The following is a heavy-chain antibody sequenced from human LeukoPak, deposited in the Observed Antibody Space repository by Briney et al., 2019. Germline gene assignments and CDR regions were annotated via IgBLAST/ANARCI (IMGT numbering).Heavy chain of an antibody. D-gene: IGHD3-16*01. Sequence: ASVKVSCKASGYTFTAYYIHWVRQAPGQGLEWMGWINPNSGGTNYAQKFQGRVTMTRDTFIGTAYMELSRLRFDDTAVYYCAREYTGGRLTDAFDIWGQGTMVTVSS. CDR3: AREYTGGRLTDAFDI. V-gene: IGHV1-2*02. CDR1: GYTFTAYY. CDR2: INPNSGGT. J-gene: IGHJ3*02.